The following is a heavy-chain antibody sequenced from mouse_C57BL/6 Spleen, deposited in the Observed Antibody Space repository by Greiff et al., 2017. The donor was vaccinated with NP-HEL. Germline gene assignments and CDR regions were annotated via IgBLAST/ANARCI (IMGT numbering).Heavy chain of an antibody. CDR1: GYTFTSYG. CDR3: ARPDYYGSSPYYFDY. D-gene: IGHD1-1*01. Sequence: QVQLQQSGAELARPGASVKLSCKASGYTFTSYGISWVKQRTGQGLEWIGEIYPRSGNTYYNEKFKGKATLTADKSSSTAYMELRSLTSEDSAVYFCARPDYYGSSPYYFDYWGQGTTRTVSS. V-gene: IGHV1-81*01. CDR2: IYPRSGNT. J-gene: IGHJ2*01.